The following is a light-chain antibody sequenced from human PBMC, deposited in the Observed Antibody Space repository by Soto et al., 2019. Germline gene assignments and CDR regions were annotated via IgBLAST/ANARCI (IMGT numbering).Light chain of an antibody. J-gene: IGLJ1*01. CDR1: SSDVGSYNL. Sequence: QSALTQPASVSGPPGQSITISCTGTSSDVGSYNLVSWYQQHPGKAPKLMIYEVSKRPSGVSNRFSGSKSGNTASLTISGFQAEDEADYYCCSYAGSSTPYVFGTGTKVTVL. CDR3: CSYAGSSTPYV. CDR2: EVS. V-gene: IGLV2-23*02.